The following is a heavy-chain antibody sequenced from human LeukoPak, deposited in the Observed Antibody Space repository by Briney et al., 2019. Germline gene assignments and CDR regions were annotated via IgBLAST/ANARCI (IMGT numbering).Heavy chain of an antibody. D-gene: IGHD3-3*02. CDR1: TFTFSTYW. V-gene: IGHV3-7*01. CDR2: INQDGSEK. J-gene: IGHJ4*02. CDR3: ARDPGSSIFDY. Sequence: PGGSLRLSCAASTFTFSTYWMTWVRQAPGKGPEFVANINQDGSEKNYVDSVKGRFTISRDNAKNSLYLQMNSLRAGDAAVYYCARDPGSSIFDYWGQGTLVTVSS.